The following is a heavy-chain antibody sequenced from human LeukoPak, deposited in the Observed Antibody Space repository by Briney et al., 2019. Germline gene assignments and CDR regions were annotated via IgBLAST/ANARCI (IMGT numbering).Heavy chain of an antibody. Sequence: SETLSLTCTVSGGSISSYYWSWIRQPAGKGLEWIGRIYASGSTNYKPSLKSRVTMSVDTSKNQYSLKLSSVTAADTAMYYCARQFTHTSGWYYFDYWGQGTLVTVSS. CDR2: IYASGST. J-gene: IGHJ4*02. CDR1: GGSISSYY. CDR3: ARQFTHTSGWYYFDY. V-gene: IGHV4-4*07. D-gene: IGHD6-19*01.